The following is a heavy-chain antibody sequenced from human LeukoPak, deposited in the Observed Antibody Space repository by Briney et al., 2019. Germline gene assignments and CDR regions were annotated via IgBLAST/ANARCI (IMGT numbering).Heavy chain of an antibody. CDR2: IIPILGLA. CDR1: GGTFSSYA. CDR3: AREDSGYGYDAFDI. J-gene: IGHJ3*02. V-gene: IGHV1-69*04. D-gene: IGHD5-12*01. Sequence: SVKVSCKASGGTFSSYAISWVRQAPGQGLEWMGRIIPILGLANYAQKFQGRVTITADKSTSTAYMELSSLRSEDTAVYYCAREDSGYGYDAFDIWGQGTMVTVSS.